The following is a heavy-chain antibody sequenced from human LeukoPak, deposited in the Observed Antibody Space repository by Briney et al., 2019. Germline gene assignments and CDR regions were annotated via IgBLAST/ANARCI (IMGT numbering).Heavy chain of an antibody. CDR2: INHGGGT. CDR3: ARTRYYYNSRSYGAPYYFDY. J-gene: IGHJ4*02. CDR1: GGSFSGYY. D-gene: IGHD3-10*01. Sequence: PSETLSLTCAVYGGSFSGYYWSWVRQPPGKELEWIGEINHGGGTNYNPSLKSRVTISVDTSKNQFSLKLSSVTAADTAVYYCARTRYYYNSRSYGAPYYFDYWGQGTLVTVSS. V-gene: IGHV4-34*01.